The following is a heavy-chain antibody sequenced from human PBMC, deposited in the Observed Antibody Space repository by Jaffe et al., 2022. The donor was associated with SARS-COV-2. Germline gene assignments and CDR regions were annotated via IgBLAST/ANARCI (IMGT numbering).Heavy chain of an antibody. J-gene: IGHJ6*02. CDR2: ISYDGSNK. Sequence: QVQLVESGGGVVQPGRSLRLSCAASGFTFSSYGMHWVRQAPGKGLEWVAVISYDGSNKYYADSVKGRFTISRDNSKNTLYLQMNSLRAEDTAVYYCAKGGEGYVTYYYYGMDVWGQGTTVTVSS. D-gene: IGHD3-16*01. V-gene: IGHV3-30*18. CDR1: GFTFSSYG. CDR3: AKGGEGYVTYYYYGMDV.